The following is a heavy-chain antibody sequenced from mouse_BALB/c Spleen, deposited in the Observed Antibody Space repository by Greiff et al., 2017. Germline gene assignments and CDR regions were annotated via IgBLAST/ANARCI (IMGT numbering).Heavy chain of an antibody. Sequence: QVQLQQSGAELVRPGTSVKVSCKASGYAFTNYLIEWVKQRPGQGLEWIGVINPGSGGTNYNEKFKGKATLTADKSSSTAYMQLSSLTSDDSAVYFCAVPGYYGNYVGAMDYWGQGTSVTVSS. CDR2: INPGSGGT. CDR3: AVPGYYGNYVGAMDY. V-gene: IGHV1-54*03. D-gene: IGHD2-1*01. CDR1: GYAFTNYL. J-gene: IGHJ4*01.